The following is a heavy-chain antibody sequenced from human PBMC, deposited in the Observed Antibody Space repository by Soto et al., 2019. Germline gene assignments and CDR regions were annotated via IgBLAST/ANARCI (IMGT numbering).Heavy chain of an antibody. D-gene: IGHD6-19*01. CDR2: INPNSGGT. CDR1: GYTFTGYY. J-gene: IGHJ3*02. V-gene: IGHV1-2*04. Sequence: ASVKVSCKASGYTFTGYYMHWERQAPGQGLEWMGWINPNSGGTNYAQKFQGWVTMTRDTSISTAYMELSRLRSVDTAVYYCARGRPYSSGWYLAFDIWCQGTMVTVSS. CDR3: ARGRPYSSGWYLAFDI.